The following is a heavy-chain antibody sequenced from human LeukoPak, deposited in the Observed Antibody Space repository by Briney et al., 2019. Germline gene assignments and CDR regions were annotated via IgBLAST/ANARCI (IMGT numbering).Heavy chain of an antibody. CDR2: INTNTGNP. CDR1: GYTFTSYY. V-gene: IGHV7-4-1*02. J-gene: IGHJ6*02. D-gene: IGHD2/OR15-2a*01. CDR3: ARVFAADYYLYGMDV. Sequence: ASVKVSCKASGYTFTSYYMHWVRQAPGQGLEWMGRINTNTGNPTYAQDFTGRFVFSLDTSARTAYLQISSLKAEDTAVYYCARVFAADYYLYGMDVWGQGTTVTVSS.